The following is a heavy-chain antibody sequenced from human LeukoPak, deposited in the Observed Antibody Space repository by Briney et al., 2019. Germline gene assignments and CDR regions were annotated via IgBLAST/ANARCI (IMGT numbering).Heavy chain of an antibody. Sequence: GRSPRLSCAASGFTFDDYAMHWVRQAPGKGLEWVSGISWNSGSIGYADSVKGRFTISRDNAKNSLYLQMNSLRAEDTALYYCAKVDSSGYYYGGGYFDYWGQGTLVTVSS. CDR2: ISWNSGSI. V-gene: IGHV3-9*01. J-gene: IGHJ4*02. CDR1: GFTFDDYA. D-gene: IGHD3-22*01. CDR3: AKVDSSGYYYGGGYFDY.